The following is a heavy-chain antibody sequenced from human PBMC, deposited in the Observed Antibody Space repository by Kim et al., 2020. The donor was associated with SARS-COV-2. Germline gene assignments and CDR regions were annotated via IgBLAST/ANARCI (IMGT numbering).Heavy chain of an antibody. J-gene: IGHJ4*02. V-gene: IGHV4-4*07. CDR3: AGMGSGWSVY. D-gene: IGHD6-19*01. Sequence: STNYNPALKSRVTMSVDTSENQFSLKLSSVTAADTAVYYCAGMGSGWSVYWGQGTLVTVSS. CDR2: ST.